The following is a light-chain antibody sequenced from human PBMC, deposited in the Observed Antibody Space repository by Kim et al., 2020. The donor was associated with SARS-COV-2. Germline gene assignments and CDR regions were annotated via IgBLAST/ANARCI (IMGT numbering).Light chain of an antibody. CDR1: QSVSSSY. Sequence: EIVLTQSPGTLSVSPGERATLSCRASQSVSSSYLAWYQQKPGQAPRLLIYGVSSRATGIPDRFSVSGSGTDFTLTISRLEPEDLAVYYCEQYGSSPFTFGPGAKVDSK. J-gene: IGKJ3*01. CDR3: EQYGSSPFT. V-gene: IGKV3-20*01. CDR2: GVS.